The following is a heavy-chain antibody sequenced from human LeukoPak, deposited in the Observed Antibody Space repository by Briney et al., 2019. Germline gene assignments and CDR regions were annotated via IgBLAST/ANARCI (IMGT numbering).Heavy chain of an antibody. V-gene: IGHV4-39*01. Sequence: PSETLSLTCTVSGGSISSGDYYWSWIRQPPGKGLEWIGEINHSGSTNYNPSLKSRVTISVDTSKNQFSLKLSSVTAADTAVYYCARHSSGWYFDSYWGQGTLVTVSS. D-gene: IGHD6-19*01. CDR3: ARHSSGWYFDSY. J-gene: IGHJ4*02. CDR1: GGSISSGDYY. CDR2: INHSGST.